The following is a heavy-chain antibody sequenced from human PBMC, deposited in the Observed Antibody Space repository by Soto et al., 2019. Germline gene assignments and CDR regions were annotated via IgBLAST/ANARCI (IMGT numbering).Heavy chain of an antibody. J-gene: IGHJ4*02. V-gene: IGHV4-31*03. CDR3: ARGADDSSGYFKATLYYFDY. CDR1: GGSISSGGYY. CDR2: IYYSGST. Sequence: SETLSLTCTVSGGSISSGGYYWSWIRQHPGKGLEWIGYIYYSGSTYYNPSLKSRVTISVDTSKNQFSLKLSSVTAADTAVYYCARGADDSSGYFKATLYYFDYWGQGTLVTVSS. D-gene: IGHD3-22*01.